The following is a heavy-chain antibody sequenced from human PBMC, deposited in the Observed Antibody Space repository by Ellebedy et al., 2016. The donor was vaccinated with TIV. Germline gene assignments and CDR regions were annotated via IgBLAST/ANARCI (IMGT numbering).Heavy chain of an antibody. Sequence: MPGGSLRLSCTVSGGSISSGRYYWGWIRQPPGKRLEWVGSINYSGGNQYNPSLKSRVSISVDTSKNQFSLKLTSLTAADTAGYYCARHRYSGFENLLTNWFDPWGQGTLVTVSS. CDR3: ARHRYSGFENLLTNWFDP. J-gene: IGHJ5*02. CDR1: GGSISSGRYY. D-gene: IGHD5-12*01. CDR2: INYSGGN. V-gene: IGHV4-39*01.